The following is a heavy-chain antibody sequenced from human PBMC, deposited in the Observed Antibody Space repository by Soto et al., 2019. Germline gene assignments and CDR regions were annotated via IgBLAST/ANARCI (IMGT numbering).Heavy chain of an antibody. V-gene: IGHV5-10-1*01. CDR2: INPSDSHT. CDR1: GCTFTNHW. D-gene: IGHD3-22*01. CDR3: ARHASYYVSSGYFGTY. J-gene: IGHJ4*02. Sequence: PVESMTICCQVSGCTFTNHWITWVLQMPGKGLEWMGRINPSDSHTNYSPSFQGHVTMSVDKSISTAYLQWSSLKASDSAMYYCARHASYYVSSGYFGTYWGQGTMVTVSS.